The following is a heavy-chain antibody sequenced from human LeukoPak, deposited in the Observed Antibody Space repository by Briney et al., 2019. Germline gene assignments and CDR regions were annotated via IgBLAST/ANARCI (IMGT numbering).Heavy chain of an antibody. CDR3: AGPILTPR. D-gene: IGHD3-9*01. CDR2: IYSGGST. Sequence: VWSLRLSCAVSGFTVSSNYMSWVRQAPGKGLEWVSVIYSGGSTYYADSVKGRFAISRDNSKNTLYLQMNSLRAEDTAVYYCAGPILTPRWGQGTLVTVSS. J-gene: IGHJ4*02. V-gene: IGHV3-66*01. CDR1: GFTVSSNY.